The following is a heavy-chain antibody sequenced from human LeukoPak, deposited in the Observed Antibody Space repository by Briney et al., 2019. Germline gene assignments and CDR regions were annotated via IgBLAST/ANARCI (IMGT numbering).Heavy chain of an antibody. CDR1: GYTFTSYA. J-gene: IGHJ3*02. CDR2: INAGNGNT. V-gene: IGHV1-3*01. CDR3: ARDRKQLVRPGSEFFGI. D-gene: IGHD6-13*01. Sequence: ASVKVSCKASGYTFTSYAMHWVRQAPGQRLEWMGWINAGNGNTKYSQKFQGRVTITRDTSASTAYMELSSLRSEDTAVYYCARDRKQLVRPGSEFFGIWGQGTMVTVSS.